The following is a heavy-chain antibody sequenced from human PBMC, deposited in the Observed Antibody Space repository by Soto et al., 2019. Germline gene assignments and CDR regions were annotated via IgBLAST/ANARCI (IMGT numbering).Heavy chain of an antibody. CDR1: GFTFSSYA. J-gene: IGHJ4*02. D-gene: IGHD6-13*01. CDR3: AKGGAAAAPRNYFDY. V-gene: IGHV3-23*01. Sequence: HPGGSLRLSCAASGFTFSSYAMSWVRQAPGKGLEWVSAISGGGGSTYYAGSVKGRFTISRDNSKNTLYLQMSSLRAEDTAVYYCAKGGAAAAPRNYFDYWGQGTLVTVSS. CDR2: ISGGGGST.